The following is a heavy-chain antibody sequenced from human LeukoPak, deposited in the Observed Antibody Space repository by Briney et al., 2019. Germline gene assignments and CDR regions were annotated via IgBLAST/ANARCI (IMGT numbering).Heavy chain of an antibody. CDR3: ARHSAYGRNWFDP. V-gene: IGHV4-34*01. CDR2: VNDGGRA. D-gene: IGHD3-10*01. CDR1: GGSLSGYT. Sequence: PSETLSLTCSVSGGSLSGYTWNWIRQSPGQGLEWVGEVNDGGRAHYHPSLKSRVTTSVDTSKNQFSLKLSSVTAADTAVYYCARHSAYGRNWFDPWGQGTLVTVSS. J-gene: IGHJ5*02.